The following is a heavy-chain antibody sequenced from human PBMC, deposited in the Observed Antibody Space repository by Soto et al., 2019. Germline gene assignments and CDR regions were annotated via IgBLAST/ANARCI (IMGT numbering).Heavy chain of an antibody. V-gene: IGHV3-23*01. CDR2: ISGSGGST. CDR3: AKAPSGDYVWGSYRPPLDY. J-gene: IGHJ4*02. D-gene: IGHD3-16*02. CDR1: GFTFSSYA. Sequence: GGSLRLSCAASGFTFSSYAMSWVRQAPGKGLEWVSAISGSGGSTYYADSVKGRFTISRDNSKNTLYLQMNSLRAEDTAAYYCAKAPSGDYVWGSYRPPLDYWGQGTLVTVSS.